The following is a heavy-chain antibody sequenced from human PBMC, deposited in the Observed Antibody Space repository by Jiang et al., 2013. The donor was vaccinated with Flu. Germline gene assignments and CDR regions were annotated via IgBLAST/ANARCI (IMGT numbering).Heavy chain of an antibody. Sequence: SGPGLVKPSQTLSLTCTVSGGSVNVGGYYWSWIRQHPEKGLEWIGYIYYSGSTYYNASLKSRVAISVDTSKNQISLTLTSVTAADSAVYYCASTIWSGDRYYFDFWGHGTLVTVSS. J-gene: IGHJ4*01. D-gene: IGHD3-3*01. CDR2: IYYSGST. CDR3: ASTIWSGDRYYFDF. V-gene: IGHV4-31*03. CDR1: GGSVNVGGYY.